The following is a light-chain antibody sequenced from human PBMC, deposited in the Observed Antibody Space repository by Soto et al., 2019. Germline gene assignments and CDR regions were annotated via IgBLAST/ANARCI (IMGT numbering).Light chain of an antibody. CDR1: QSLSSN. V-gene: IGKV3-15*01. CDR3: QQYDNWPLT. J-gene: IGKJ4*01. CDR2: GTS. Sequence: IVMTQSPATLSVSPGERATLSCRASQSLSSNLAWYQQKPGQAPRLLIYGTSTRATGIPARFSGSGSGTEFTLTISSLQSEDFAVYDCQQYDNWPLTFGGGTKVEIK.